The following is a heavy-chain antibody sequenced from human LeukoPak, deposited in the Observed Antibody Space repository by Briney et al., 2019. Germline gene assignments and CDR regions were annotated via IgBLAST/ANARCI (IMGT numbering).Heavy chain of an antibody. CDR2: INHSGST. J-gene: IGHJ4*02. Sequence: SETLSLTCAVYGGSFSGYYWSWIRQPPGKGLEWIGEINHSGSTNYNPSLESRVTISVDTSKNQFSLKLSSVTAADTAVYYCARDNGDYVFSFDYWGQGTLVTVSS. D-gene: IGHD4-17*01. CDR1: GGSFSGYY. CDR3: ARDNGDYVFSFDY. V-gene: IGHV4-34*01.